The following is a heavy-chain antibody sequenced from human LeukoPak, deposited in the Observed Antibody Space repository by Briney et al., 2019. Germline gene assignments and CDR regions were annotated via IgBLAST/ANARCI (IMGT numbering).Heavy chain of an antibody. CDR3: ARHAWDYSDTGGYSTFDY. CDR1: GGSISSSSYY. V-gene: IGHV4-39*01. J-gene: IGHJ4*02. D-gene: IGHD3-22*01. CDR2: IYYSGST. Sequence: PSETLSLTCTVSGGSISSSSYYWGWIRQPPGKGLEWIGSIYYSGSTYYNPSLKSRVTISLDNSKNQFSLKLSSVTAADTAIYYCARHAWDYSDTGGYSTFDYWGQGSLVTVSS.